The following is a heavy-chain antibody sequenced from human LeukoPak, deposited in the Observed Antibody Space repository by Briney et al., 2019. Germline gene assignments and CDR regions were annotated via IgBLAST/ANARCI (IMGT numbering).Heavy chain of an antibody. CDR2: ISGSGGST. J-gene: IGHJ4*02. D-gene: IGHD3-22*01. CDR1: GFTFSSYA. Sequence: GGSLRLSCAASGFTFSSYAMSWVRQAPGKGLEWVSAISGSGGSTYYADSVKDRFTISRDNSKNTLYLQMNSLRAEDTAVYYCAKDTKPYYYDSSGYYTPPYFDYWGQGTLVTVSS. V-gene: IGHV3-23*01. CDR3: AKDTKPYYYDSSGYYTPPYFDY.